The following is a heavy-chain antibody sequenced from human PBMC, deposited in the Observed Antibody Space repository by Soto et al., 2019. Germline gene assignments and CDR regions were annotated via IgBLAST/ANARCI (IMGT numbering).Heavy chain of an antibody. D-gene: IGHD5-12*01. V-gene: IGHV1-69*13. J-gene: IGHJ4*02. CDR1: GGTFSSYA. CDR3: AAQMATIVSRLWYFDY. CDR2: IIPIFGTA. Sequence: GASVKVSCKASGGTFSSYAISWVRQAPGQGLEWMGGIIPIFGTANYAQKFQGRVTITADESTSTAYMELSSLRSEDTAVYYCAAQMATIVSRLWYFDYWGQGTLVTVS.